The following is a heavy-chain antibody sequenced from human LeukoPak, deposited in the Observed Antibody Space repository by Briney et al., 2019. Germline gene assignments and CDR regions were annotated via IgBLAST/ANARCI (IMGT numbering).Heavy chain of an antibody. CDR1: GYSISSGDY. D-gene: IGHD3-10*01. CDR2: IFYSGST. V-gene: IGHV4-38-2*02. CDR3: AKSNGYGLVDI. Sequence: PSETLSLTCTVSGYSISSGDYWGWIRQPPGKGLEWIGNIFYSGSTYYSPSLKSRVTISLDTSRNQFSLKLTSVTAADTAVYYCAKSNGYGLVDIWGQGTMVTVSS. J-gene: IGHJ3*02.